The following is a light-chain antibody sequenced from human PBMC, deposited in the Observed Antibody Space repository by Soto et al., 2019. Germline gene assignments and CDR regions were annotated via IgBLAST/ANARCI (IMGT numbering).Light chain of an antibody. V-gene: IGKV1-5*01. J-gene: IGKJ1*01. Sequence: DIQMTQSPSTLSASVSARVTMTCRASQSIGSWLAWYQHKPGRAPKLLIFDGARLESGVPSRFSGSGSGTEFTFTISSLQPEDFATYYCQQYNKFSPTFGQGTKVDI. CDR3: QQYNKFSPT. CDR1: QSIGSW. CDR2: DGA.